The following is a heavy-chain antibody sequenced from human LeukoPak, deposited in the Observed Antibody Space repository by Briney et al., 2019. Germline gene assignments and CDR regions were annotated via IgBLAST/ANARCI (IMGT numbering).Heavy chain of an antibody. J-gene: IGHJ6*02. D-gene: IGHD2-2*01. CDR2: ITTSDGNT. CDR1: GFTFSSYT. V-gene: IGHV3-23*01. Sequence: GGSLRLSCAASGFTFSSYTMSWVRQAPGKGLEWVSTITTSDGNTYYADSVKGRFTVSRDNSKNTLFLQMNSLRAEDTAVYYCAREATLYCSSTSCYFDGMDVWGQGTTVTVSS. CDR3: AREATLYCSSTSCYFDGMDV.